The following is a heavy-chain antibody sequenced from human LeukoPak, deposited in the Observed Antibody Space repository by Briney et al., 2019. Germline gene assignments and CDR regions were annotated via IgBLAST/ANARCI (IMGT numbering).Heavy chain of an antibody. CDR1: GVTLVRFD. Sequence: GGSLRLSCVASGVTLVRFDMNWVRQAPGKGLEWVAFIAYDGRNNYYAVSVKGRFTISRDNSKNTVSLQMNTLRPEDTALYYCAKARFLSGDDAFDIWGQGTMVIVSS. CDR2: IAYDGRNN. D-gene: IGHD6-19*01. CDR3: AKARFLSGDDAFDI. V-gene: IGHV3-30*18. J-gene: IGHJ3*02.